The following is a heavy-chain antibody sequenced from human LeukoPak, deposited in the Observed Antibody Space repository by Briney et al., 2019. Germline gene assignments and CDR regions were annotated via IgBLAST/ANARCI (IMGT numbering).Heavy chain of an antibody. CDR3: ARQPEDNFDY. CDR1: GYSFTNYW. CDR2: IYPADSDT. V-gene: IGHV5-51*01. J-gene: IGHJ4*02. Sequence: GESLKISCKASGYSFTNYWIGWVRQMPGKGLEWMGIIYPADSDTRYSPSFQGQVTISADKSISTTYLQWSSLKASDTAMYYCARQPEDNFDYWGQGTLVTVSS.